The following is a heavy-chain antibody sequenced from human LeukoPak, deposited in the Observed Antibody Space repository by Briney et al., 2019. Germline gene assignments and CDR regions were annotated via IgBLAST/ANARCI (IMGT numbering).Heavy chain of an antibody. V-gene: IGHV4-39*01. J-gene: IGHJ4*02. D-gene: IGHD1-26*01. Sequence: PSETLSLTCTVYGGSISSSSYYWRWIRQPPGKGLEWIGSIYYSGSTYYNPSLKSRVTISVDTSKNLFSLKLSSVTAADTAVYYCACPLSGSYGYSLDYWGQGTLVTVSS. CDR3: ACPLSGSYGYSLDY. CDR1: GGSISSSSYY. CDR2: IYYSGST.